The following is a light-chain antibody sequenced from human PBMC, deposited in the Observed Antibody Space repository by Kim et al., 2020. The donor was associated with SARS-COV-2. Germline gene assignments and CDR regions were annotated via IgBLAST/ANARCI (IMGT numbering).Light chain of an antibody. V-gene: IGLV3-9*01. J-gene: IGLJ1*01. CDR1: SFGRTN. Sequence: AQGQTASLTCGGNSFGRTNVNGYQRKPGQAPVLVIFRDNNRPPGIPERFSASAPGNTSTLTISGAQAGDEADYYCQVWDSDTYLFGSGTKVTVL. CDR3: QVWDSDTYL. CDR2: RDN.